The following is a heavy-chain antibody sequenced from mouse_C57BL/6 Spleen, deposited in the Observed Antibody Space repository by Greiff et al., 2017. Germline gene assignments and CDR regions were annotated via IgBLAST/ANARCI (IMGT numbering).Heavy chain of an antibody. D-gene: IGHD2-12*01. J-gene: IGHJ1*03. Sequence: VQLQQSGAELVKPGASVKVSCKASGYTFTSYWMHWVKQRPGQGLEWIGRIHPSDSDTNYNQKFKGKATFTVDKSSSTAYMQIRSLTSEDSAVYYCAECYDGLYVGVWGTGTTVTVSS. CDR2: IHPSDSDT. CDR3: AECYDGLYVGV. V-gene: IGHV1-74*01. CDR1: GYTFTSYW.